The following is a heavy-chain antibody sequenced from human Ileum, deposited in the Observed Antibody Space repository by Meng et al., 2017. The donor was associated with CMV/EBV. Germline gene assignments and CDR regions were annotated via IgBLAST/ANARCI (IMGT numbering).Heavy chain of an antibody. CDR3: GRGFRSDWYGEIDP. D-gene: IGHD6-19*01. CDR1: GGSISSYY. V-gene: IGHV4-4*07. CDR2: LSTTGST. J-gene: IGHJ5*02. Sequence: QGPLRDAGPGLGKPSEPLSLTCTVSGGSISSYYWSWIRQPAGKGLEWIGRLSTTGSTNYNPYLKSRVTMSVDTSKKQFSLRLSSVTAEDTAVYYCGRGFRSDWYGEIDPWGHGTLVTVFS.